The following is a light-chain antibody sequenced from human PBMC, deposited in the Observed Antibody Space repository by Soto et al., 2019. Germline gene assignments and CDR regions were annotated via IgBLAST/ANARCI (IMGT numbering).Light chain of an antibody. CDR2: GAS. V-gene: IGKV3-15*01. J-gene: IGKJ2*01. CDR1: QSVSSD. Sequence: ETVMTQSPGTLSVSVGDRVTLSCRASQSVSSDLAWYQQKRGQAPRLLVFGASTRANGIPARFSGSGTGTEFTLTISSLQSEDFAVYYCQQCRNWPYTFGQGTKLEIK. CDR3: QQCRNWPYT.